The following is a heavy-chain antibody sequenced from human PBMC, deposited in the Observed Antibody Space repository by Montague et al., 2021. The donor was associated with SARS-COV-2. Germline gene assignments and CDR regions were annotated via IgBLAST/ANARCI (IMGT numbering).Heavy chain of an antibody. CDR2: ISYEGSQK. CDR1: GFTFNNYG. D-gene: IGHD3-10*01. J-gene: IGHJ3*02. Sequence: SLRLSCAASGFTFNNYGIRWVRQAPGKGLEWVAVISYEGSQKFFTDSVKGRFVISRDSAQRTVYLQMNSLRVEDTAVYYCAKASQVFWLGQFARDAFDIWGQGTTVSVSS. CDR3: AKASQVFWLGQFARDAFDI. V-gene: IGHV3-30*18.